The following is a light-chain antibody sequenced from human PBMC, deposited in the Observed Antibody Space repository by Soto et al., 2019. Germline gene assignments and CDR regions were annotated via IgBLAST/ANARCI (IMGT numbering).Light chain of an antibody. J-gene: IGKJ1*01. CDR3: QQYKNWPWT. CDR1: ESLDNK. V-gene: IGKV3-15*01. Sequence: EIVMTQSPVSLSLSPGERATLSCRASESLDNKFAWHQQKPGQAPRLLIYGTSTRATGMPARFSGSGSGTEFTLTISSLQSEDFAVYYCQQYKNWPWTFGQGTKVEVK. CDR2: GTS.